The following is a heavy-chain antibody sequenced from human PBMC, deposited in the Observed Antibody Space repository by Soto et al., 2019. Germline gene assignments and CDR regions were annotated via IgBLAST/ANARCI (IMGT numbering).Heavy chain of an antibody. CDR3: AKGDIGYFDY. J-gene: IGHJ4*02. V-gene: IGHV3-30*18. CDR2: ISYDGSNK. D-gene: IGHD2-21*02. Sequence: QVQLVESGGGVVQPGRSLRLSCAASGFTFSSYGMHWVRQAPGKGLEWVAVISYDGSNKYYADSVKGRFTISRDNSKNTLYLQMNSLRAEDTAVYYCAKGDIGYFDYWGQGTLVTVSS. CDR1: GFTFSSYG.